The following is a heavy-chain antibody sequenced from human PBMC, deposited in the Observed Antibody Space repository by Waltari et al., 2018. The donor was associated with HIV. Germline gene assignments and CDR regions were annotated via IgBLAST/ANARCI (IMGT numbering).Heavy chain of an antibody. CDR1: GFTFSDYG. V-gene: IGHV3-30*02. CDR3: ARDQYGGHYYSGGGMDV. CDR2: LQYDGNNK. Sequence: QVQLVESGGGVVQPGETLRLSWAASGFTFSDYGMDWVRRAPGKGLEWVAFLQYDGNNKYFADSVKGRFTISRDNSKNTLYLQMNSLKSEDTALYYCARDQYGGHYYSGGGMDVWGQGTTVTVSS. D-gene: IGHD2-21*01. J-gene: IGHJ6*02.